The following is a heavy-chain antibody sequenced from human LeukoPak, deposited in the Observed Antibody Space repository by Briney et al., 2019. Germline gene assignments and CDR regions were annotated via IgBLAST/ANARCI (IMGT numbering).Heavy chain of an antibody. CDR3: ANHFACGSTSCPPFDS. J-gene: IGHJ4*02. CDR1: GFTFDDYS. D-gene: IGHD2-2*01. CDR2: ISWNSGTI. Sequence: GGSLRLSCAASGFTFDDYSMHWVRQAPGKGLEWVSGISWNSGTIDYADSVKGRFTISRDNAKNSLYLQMNSLRVEDTAVYYCANHFACGSTSCPPFDSWGQGTLVTVSS. V-gene: IGHV3-9*01.